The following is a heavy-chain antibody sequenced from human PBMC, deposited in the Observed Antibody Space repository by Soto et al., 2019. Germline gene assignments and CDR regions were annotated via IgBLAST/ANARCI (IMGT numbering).Heavy chain of an antibody. D-gene: IGHD5-18*01. CDR3: ASVDTAMVPRDYYYYNGMDV. Sequence: AASVKVSCKASGYTFTSYDINWVRQATGQGLEWMGWMNPNSGNTGYAQKFQGRVTMTRNTSISTAYMELSSLRSEDTAVYYCASVDTAMVPRDYYYYNGMDVWGQGTTVTVSS. CDR2: MNPNSGNT. CDR1: GYTFTSYD. V-gene: IGHV1-8*01. J-gene: IGHJ6*02.